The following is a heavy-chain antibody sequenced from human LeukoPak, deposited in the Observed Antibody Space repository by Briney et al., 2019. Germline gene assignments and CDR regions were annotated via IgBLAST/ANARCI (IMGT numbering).Heavy chain of an antibody. Sequence: ASVKVSCKASGYTFTSYGISWVRQAPGQGLEWMGWISAYNGNTNYAQKLQGRVTMTTDTSTSTAYMELRSLRSDDTAVYDCARDKRGTYYYYYYGMDVWGQGTTVAVSS. CDR2: ISAYNGNT. V-gene: IGHV1-18*01. CDR1: GYTFTSYG. CDR3: ARDKRGTYYYYYYGMDV. D-gene: IGHD1-1*01. J-gene: IGHJ6*02.